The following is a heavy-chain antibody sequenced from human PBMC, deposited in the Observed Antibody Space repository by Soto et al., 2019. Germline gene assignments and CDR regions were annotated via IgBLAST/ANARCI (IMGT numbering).Heavy chain of an antibody. Sequence: GGSLRLSCAASGFSFSTYAMTWVCQAPGKGLECVSAFSDGGTNTYYTESVKGRFTISRDNSKNTLFLQMNSLRAEDTAVYYCAILDRSPWYTGYFFEYWGQGTLVTVSS. D-gene: IGHD6-13*01. CDR3: AILDRSPWYTGYFFEY. CDR2: FSDGGTNT. V-gene: IGHV3-23*01. CDR1: GFSFSTYA. J-gene: IGHJ4*02.